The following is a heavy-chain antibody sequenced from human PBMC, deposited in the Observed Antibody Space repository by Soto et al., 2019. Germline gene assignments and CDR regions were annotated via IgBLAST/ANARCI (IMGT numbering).Heavy chain of an antibody. CDR2: INVYNGNT. V-gene: IGHV1-18*01. D-gene: IGHD3-10*01. CDR3: ARDTSRGEYDD. CDR1: GYTFTSYG. Sequence: ASVKVSCKASGYTFTSYGISWVRQAPGQGLEWMGWINVYNGNTNYAQKLQGRVTMTTDTSTGTAYLDLRSLRSDDTAVYFCARDTSRGEYDDWGQGTLVTVSS. J-gene: IGHJ4*02.